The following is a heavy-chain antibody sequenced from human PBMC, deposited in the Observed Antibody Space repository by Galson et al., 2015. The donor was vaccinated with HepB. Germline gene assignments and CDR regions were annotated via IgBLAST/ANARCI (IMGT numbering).Heavy chain of an antibody. J-gene: IGHJ4*02. Sequence: SLRLSCAASGFTFSSYEMNWVRQAPGKGLEWVSYISSSSNTIYYADSVKGRFTISRDNAKNSLYLQMNSLRAEDTAVYYCARDYYDSSGRFDYWGQGTLVTVSS. V-gene: IGHV3-48*03. CDR2: ISSSSNTI. CDR3: ARDYYDSSGRFDY. CDR1: GFTFSSYE. D-gene: IGHD3-22*01.